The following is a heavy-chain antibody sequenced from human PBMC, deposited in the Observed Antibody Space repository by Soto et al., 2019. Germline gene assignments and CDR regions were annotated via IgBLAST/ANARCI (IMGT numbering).Heavy chain of an antibody. CDR1: GYTFSTYY. V-gene: IGHV1-46*01. J-gene: IGHJ6*02. D-gene: IGHD3-3*01. Sequence: QVQLVQSGAEVKKPGASVKVSCKASGYTFSTYYVHWVRQAPGLGLEWMGIINPTGGATTYAQKFQGRGTMTRDTSTSTVYMELSSLRSEDTAVYYCARGGVESIYGMDVWGQGTTVTVSS. CDR3: ARGGVESIYGMDV. CDR2: INPTGGAT.